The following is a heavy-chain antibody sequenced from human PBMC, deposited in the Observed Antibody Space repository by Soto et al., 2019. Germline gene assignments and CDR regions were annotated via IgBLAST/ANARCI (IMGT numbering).Heavy chain of an antibody. CDR2: ISGSGGST. D-gene: IGHD1-26*01. Sequence: EVQLLESGGGLVQPGGSLRLSCAASGFTFSSYAMRWVRQAPVKGLEWVSAISGSGGSTYYADSVKGRFTISRDNSKNTPYPQSNVLGGEDTAVNYWGGRGRGGYYHYWGQGTLVTVSS. CDR3: GGRGRGGYYHY. CDR1: GFTFSSYA. V-gene: IGHV3-23*01. J-gene: IGHJ4*02.